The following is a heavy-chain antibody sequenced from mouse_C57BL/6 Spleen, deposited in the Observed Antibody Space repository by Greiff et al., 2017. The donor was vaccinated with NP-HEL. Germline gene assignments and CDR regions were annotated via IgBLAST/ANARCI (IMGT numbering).Heavy chain of an antibody. V-gene: IGHV1-69*01. CDR2: IDPSDSYT. Sequence: QVQLQQPGAELVMPGASVKLSCKASGYTFTSYWMHWVKQRPGQGLEWIGEIDPSDSYTNYNQKFKGKSTLTVDKSSSTAYMQLSSLTSEDSAVYYCARVSRGPFDYWGQGTTLTVSS. J-gene: IGHJ2*01. CDR3: ARVSRGPFDY. CDR1: GYTFTSYW.